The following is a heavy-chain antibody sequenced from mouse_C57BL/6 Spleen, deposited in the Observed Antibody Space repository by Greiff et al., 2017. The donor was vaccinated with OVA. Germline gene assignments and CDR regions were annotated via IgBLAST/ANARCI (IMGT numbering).Heavy chain of an antibody. CDR1: GFTFTDYY. CDR3: ARSGGYDTDYAMDY. J-gene: IGHJ4*01. V-gene: IGHV7-3*01. Sequence: EVKLVESGGGLVQPGGSLSLSCAASGFTFTDYYMSWVRQPPGKALEWLGFIRNKANGYTTEYSASVKGRFTISRDNSQSILYLQMNALRAEDSATYYCARSGGYDTDYAMDYWGQGTSVTVSS. CDR2: IRNKANGYTT. D-gene: IGHD2-2*01.